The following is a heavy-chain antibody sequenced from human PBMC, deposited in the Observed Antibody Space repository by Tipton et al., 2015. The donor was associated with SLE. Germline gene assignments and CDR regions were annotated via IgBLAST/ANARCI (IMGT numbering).Heavy chain of an antibody. Sequence: LRLSCAASGFTFSSYAMSWVRQPPGKGLEWIGEINHSGSTNYNPSLKSRVTISVDTSKNQFSLKLSSVTAADTAVYYCARRVRSYWYFDLWGRGTLVTVSS. J-gene: IGHJ2*01. CDR1: GFTFSSYA. V-gene: IGHV4-34*01. CDR3: ARRVRSYWYFDL. CDR2: INHSGST.